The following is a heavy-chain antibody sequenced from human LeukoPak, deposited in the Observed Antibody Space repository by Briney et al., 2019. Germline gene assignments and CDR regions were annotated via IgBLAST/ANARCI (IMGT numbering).Heavy chain of an antibody. V-gene: IGHV3-23*01. J-gene: IGHJ4*02. CDR3: ARHYDSTAYSLDY. Sequence: AGGSLRLSCAASGFTFSSYAMSWVRQAPGMGLEWVSAISGSGGSTYYADSVKGRFTISRDNAKESLFLQMNSLRAEDTAVYYCARHYDSTAYSLDYWGQGTLVTVSS. D-gene: IGHD3-22*01. CDR2: ISGSGGST. CDR1: GFTFSSYA.